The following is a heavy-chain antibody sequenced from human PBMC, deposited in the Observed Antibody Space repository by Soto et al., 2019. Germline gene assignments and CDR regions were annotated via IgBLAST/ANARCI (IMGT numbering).Heavy chain of an antibody. D-gene: IGHD4-17*01. CDR2: ITNTGFTT. CDR1: GFGFSTHA. J-gene: IGHJ5*02. CDR3: AKGFDYGDTKHIDR. Sequence: PGGSLRLSCAASGFGFSTHALSWVRQAPGKGLELLSSITNTGFTTHYADSVKGRFTISRENSRNTLHLQMNNLRVDDTAVYYCAKGFDYGDTKHIDRWGQGTLVTVSS. V-gene: IGHV3-23*01.